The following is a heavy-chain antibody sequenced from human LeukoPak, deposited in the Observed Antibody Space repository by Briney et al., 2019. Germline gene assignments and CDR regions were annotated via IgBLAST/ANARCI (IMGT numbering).Heavy chain of an antibody. D-gene: IGHD3-22*01. CDR2: ISGSGGST. J-gene: IGHJ4*02. Sequence: GGTLRLSCAASGFTFSSYGMSWVRQAPGKGLEWVSAISGSGGSTYYADSVKGRFTISRDNSKNTLYLQMNSLRAEDTAVYYCATTRDSSGYYPTPFWGQGTLVTVSS. V-gene: IGHV3-23*01. CDR3: ATTRDSSGYYPTPF. CDR1: GFTFSSYG.